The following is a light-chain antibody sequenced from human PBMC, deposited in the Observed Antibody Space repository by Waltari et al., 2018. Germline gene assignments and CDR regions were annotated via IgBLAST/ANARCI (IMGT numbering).Light chain of an antibody. J-gene: IGLJ3*02. Sequence: QSALTQPRSVSGSPGQSVNISCTGISNGVVDYNFVPGYQQHPGKAPKLMIHDVTKRPSGVPDRFSGSKSGNTASLTISGLQAEDEADYYCCSYVGSHTNWVFGGGTKVTVL. CDR1: SNGVVDYNF. CDR2: DVT. V-gene: IGLV2-11*01. CDR3: CSYVGSHTNWV.